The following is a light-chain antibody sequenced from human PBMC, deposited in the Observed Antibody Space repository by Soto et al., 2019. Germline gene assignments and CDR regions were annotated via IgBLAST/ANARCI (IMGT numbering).Light chain of an antibody. J-gene: IGKJ3*01. CDR1: QSVSSN. CDR2: GAS. V-gene: IGKV3-15*01. CDR3: QQYNQWPLFT. Sequence: ETVMTQSPGTLSVSPGERATLSCRASQSVSSNLAWYQQRPGQAPRLLIYGASTRATGIPARFSGSGSGTEFTLTISSLQSEDFAVYYCQQYNQWPLFTFGPGTRVDIK.